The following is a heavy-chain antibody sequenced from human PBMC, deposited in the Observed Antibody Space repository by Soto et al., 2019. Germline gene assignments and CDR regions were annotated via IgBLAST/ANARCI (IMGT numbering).Heavy chain of an antibody. CDR1: GFTFSTYG. V-gene: IGHV3-30*18. D-gene: IGHD2-15*01. CDR3: AKILGYCSSSSCSKAYYYYYGLDV. J-gene: IGHJ6*02. Sequence: GGSLRLSCAASGFTFSTYGMHWVRQAPGKGLEWVAVISYDGGNKYYADSVKGRFTISRDNSKNTLFLQMNSLRAEDTAVYYCAKILGYCSSSSCSKAYYYYYGLDVWGLGKPGIVS. CDR2: ISYDGGNK.